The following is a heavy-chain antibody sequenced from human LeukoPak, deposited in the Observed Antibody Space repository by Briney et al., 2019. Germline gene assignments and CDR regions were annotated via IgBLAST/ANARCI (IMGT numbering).Heavy chain of an antibody. CDR3: ARRSVRYFDWVGSQYMDV. D-gene: IGHD3-9*01. CDR2: IYHSGST. Sequence: KSSETLSLTCAVSGGSISSSNWWSWVRQPPGKGLEWIGEIYHSGSTNYNPSLKSRVTISVDKSKNQFSLKLSSVTAADTAVYYCARRSVRYFDWVGSQYMDVWGEGTTVTISS. CDR1: GGSISSSNW. J-gene: IGHJ6*03. V-gene: IGHV4-4*02.